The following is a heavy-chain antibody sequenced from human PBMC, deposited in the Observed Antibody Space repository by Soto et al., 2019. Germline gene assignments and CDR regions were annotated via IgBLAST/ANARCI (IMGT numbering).Heavy chain of an antibody. D-gene: IGHD3-3*01. CDR2: ISYDGSNK. CDR1: GFTFSSYG. CDR3: AKEHYDFWSGYYTGMVDY. Sequence: SLRLSCAASGFTFSSYGMHWVRQAPGKGLEWVAVISYDGSNKYYADSVKGRFTISRDNSKNTLYLQMNSLRAEDTAVYYCAKEHYDFWSGYYTGMVDYWGQGTLVTVSS. J-gene: IGHJ4*02. V-gene: IGHV3-30*18.